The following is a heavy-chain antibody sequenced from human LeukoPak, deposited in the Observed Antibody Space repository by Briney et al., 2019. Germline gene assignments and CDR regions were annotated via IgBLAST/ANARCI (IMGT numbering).Heavy chain of an antibody. D-gene: IGHD6-19*01. CDR2: INHSGST. CDR1: GGSSSGYY. Sequence: SEALSLTCAVYGGSSSGYYWRWIREPPGKGVEGIGEINHSGSTNYSPSLKSRITISLDTSKSQFSVKLSSVTAADTAVYLCARAKEWLPIGRWGQGTLVTVAS. J-gene: IGHJ4*02. V-gene: IGHV4-34*01. CDR3: ARAKEWLPIGR.